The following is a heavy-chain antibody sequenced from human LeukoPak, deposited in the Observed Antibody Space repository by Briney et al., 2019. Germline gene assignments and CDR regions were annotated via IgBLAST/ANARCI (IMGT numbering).Heavy chain of an antibody. CDR1: GYTFTSYY. CDR2: INPSGGST. J-gene: IGHJ4*02. V-gene: IGHV1-46*01. Sequence: GASVKVSCKASGYTFTSYYMHWMRQAPGQGLEWMGIINPSGGSTSYAQKFLGRVTMTRDTSTSTVYMELSSLRSEDTAVYYCARDTGYNYALYWGQGTLVTVSS. D-gene: IGHD1-20*01. CDR3: ARDTGYNYALY.